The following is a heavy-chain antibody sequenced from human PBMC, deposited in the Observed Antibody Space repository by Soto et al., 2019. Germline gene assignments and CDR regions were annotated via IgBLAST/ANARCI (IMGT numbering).Heavy chain of an antibody. CDR3: ARDRPALLLTYYGMDV. J-gene: IGHJ6*02. D-gene: IGHD2-15*01. Sequence: SLVKGSCQASVCSFSRYASSWVRQAPGQGLEWMGGIIPIFGTANYAQKFQGRVTITADESTSTAYMELSSLRSEDTAVYYCARDRPALLLTYYGMDVWGQGTTVTVSS. CDR2: IIPIFGTA. V-gene: IGHV1-69*13. CDR1: VCSFSRYA.